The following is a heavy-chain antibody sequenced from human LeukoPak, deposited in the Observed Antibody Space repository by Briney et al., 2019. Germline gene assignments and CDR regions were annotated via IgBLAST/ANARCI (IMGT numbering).Heavy chain of an antibody. CDR3: AGDDSSGWGYFDY. D-gene: IGHD3-22*01. V-gene: IGHV1-2*02. CDR1: GYTFTGYY. J-gene: IGHJ4*02. CDR2: ISPNSGGK. Sequence: ASVKVFCRASGYTFTGYYMHGVRHAPGQGLVWMGWISPNSGGKNYTQEFQCRGTKARDTSIMTAYMEVGRQRAGDTAVYYCAGDDSSGWGYFDYWGQGTLVTVSS.